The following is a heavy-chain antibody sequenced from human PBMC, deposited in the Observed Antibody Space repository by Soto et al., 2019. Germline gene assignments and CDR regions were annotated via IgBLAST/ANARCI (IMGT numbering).Heavy chain of an antibody. Sequence: ASVKVSCKASGYTFTSYAMHWVRQAPGQRLEWMGWINAGNGNTNYAQKLQGRVTMTTDTSTSTAYMELRSLRSDDTAVYYCARGFPTFPFEYSGQGTLVTVSS. CDR1: GYTFTSYA. CDR2: INAGNGNT. CDR3: ARGFPTFPFEY. D-gene: IGHD3-10*01. V-gene: IGHV1-3*01. J-gene: IGHJ4*02.